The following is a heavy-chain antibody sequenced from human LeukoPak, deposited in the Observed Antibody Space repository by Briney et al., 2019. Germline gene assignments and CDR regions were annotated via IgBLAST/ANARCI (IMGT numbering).Heavy chain of an antibody. CDR3: ARRERQWPNYYFDH. CDR2: INSDGSST. CDR1: GFTFSSYW. D-gene: IGHD6-19*01. J-gene: IGHJ4*02. V-gene: IGHV3-74*01. Sequence: GGSLRLSCAASGFTFSSYWMHWVRQAPGKGLVWVSRINSDGSSTSYADSVKGRFTISRDNAKNTLYLQMNSLRAEDTAVYYCARRERQWPNYYFDHWGQGTLVTVSS.